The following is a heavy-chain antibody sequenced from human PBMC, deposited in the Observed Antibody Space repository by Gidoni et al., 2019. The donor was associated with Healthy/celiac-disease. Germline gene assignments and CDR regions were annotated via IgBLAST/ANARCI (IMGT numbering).Heavy chain of an antibody. Sequence: VQLVESGGGVVQPGRSLRLSCAASGFTFSSYGMHWVRQAPGKGLECVAVISYDGSNKYYADSVKGRFTISRDNSKNTLYLQMNSLRAEDTAVYYCAGELLVDAVFDYWGQGTLVTVSS. CDR2: ISYDGSNK. CDR1: GFTFSSYG. D-gene: IGHD1-26*01. V-gene: IGHV3-30*03. CDR3: AGELLVDAVFDY. J-gene: IGHJ4*02.